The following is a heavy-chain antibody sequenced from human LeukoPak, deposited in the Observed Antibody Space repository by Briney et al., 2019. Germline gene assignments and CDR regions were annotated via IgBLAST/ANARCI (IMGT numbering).Heavy chain of an antibody. J-gene: IGHJ3*02. CDR1: GGSMKSYY. D-gene: IGHD5-24*01. CDR3: ARVGGMLTINNEAFDI. CDR2: IYYSGST. Sequence: SETLSLTCTVSGGSMKSYYWNWIRQPPGKGLEWIGYIYYSGSTNYNPSLKSRVTISVDTSKNQFSLKLTSVTAADTAIYYCARVGGMLTINNEAFDIWGQGTVVTVSS. V-gene: IGHV4-59*01.